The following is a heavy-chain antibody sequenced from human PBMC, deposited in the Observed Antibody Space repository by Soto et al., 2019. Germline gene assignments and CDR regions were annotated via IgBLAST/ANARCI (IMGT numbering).Heavy chain of an antibody. CDR3: SHSGIGTNTLDH. CDR1: GGSVSSNTYY. Sequence: PSETLSLTCFVSGGSVSSNTYYWAWIRQFPGKGLEWIGSIFYSGSTYYNPSLKSRITISIDRSKNQFSVKVTSVSDADTAVYYCSHSGIGTNTLDHWGQGTLVTVSS. J-gene: IGHJ5*02. CDR2: IFYSGST. V-gene: IGHV4-39*01. D-gene: IGHD1-26*01.